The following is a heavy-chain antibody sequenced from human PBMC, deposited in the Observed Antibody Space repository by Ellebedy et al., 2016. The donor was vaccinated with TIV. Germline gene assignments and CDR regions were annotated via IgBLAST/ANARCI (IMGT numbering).Heavy chain of an antibody. CDR2: INLGNGNT. V-gene: IGHV1-3*01. Sequence: AASVRVSCKASGYTFHNYGINWVRHAPGQRLEWMGWINLGNGNTKYAQNFQGRVTFTSDTSANTVYMELRSLRSEDTAVFYCARMGDLLTGSPYIYYGMDVWGQGTTVTVSS. D-gene: IGHD3-9*01. CDR3: ARMGDLLTGSPYIYYGMDV. CDR1: GYTFHNYG. J-gene: IGHJ6*02.